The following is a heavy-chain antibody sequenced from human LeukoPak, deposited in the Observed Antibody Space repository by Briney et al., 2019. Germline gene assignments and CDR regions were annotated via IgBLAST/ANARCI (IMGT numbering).Heavy chain of an antibody. CDR1: GGSISSYY. CDR3: ARERDYPAAFDY. Sequence: SETLSLTCTVSGGSISSYYWSWFRQPPGKGLEWIGYIYYSGSTNYNPSLKSRVTISVDTSKNQFSLKLSSVTAADTAVYYCARERDYPAAFDYWGQGTLVTVSS. D-gene: IGHD3-16*01. V-gene: IGHV4-59*01. J-gene: IGHJ4*02. CDR2: IYYSGST.